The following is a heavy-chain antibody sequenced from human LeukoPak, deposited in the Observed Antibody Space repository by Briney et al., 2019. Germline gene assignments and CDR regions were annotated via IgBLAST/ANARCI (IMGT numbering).Heavy chain of an antibody. CDR2: IIPIFGTA. J-gene: IGHJ4*02. CDR3: ASEDLYYYDSSGIYYFDY. CDR1: GGTFSSYA. V-gene: IGHV1-69*13. D-gene: IGHD3-22*01. Sequence: SVKVSCKASGGTFSSYAISWVRQAPGQGLEWMGGIIPIFGTANYAQKFQGRVTITADESTSTAYMELSSLRFEDTAVYYCASEDLYYYDSSGIYYFDYWGQGTLVTVSS.